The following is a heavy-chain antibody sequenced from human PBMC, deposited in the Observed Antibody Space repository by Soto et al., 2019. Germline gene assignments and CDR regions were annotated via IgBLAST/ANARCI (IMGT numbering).Heavy chain of an antibody. D-gene: IGHD3-22*01. CDR1: GFTFSSYA. CDR2: ISGSGSTI. Sequence: PGGSLRLPCAASGFTFSSYAVSWVRQAPGKGPEWISSISGSGSTIYYADSVKGRFTISRDNSKNTLYLQMSSLRAEDTAVYYCAKVFYYYDSSGYYYFDCWGQGTLVTVSS. CDR3: AKVFYYYDSSGYYYFDC. V-gene: IGHV3-23*01. J-gene: IGHJ4*02.